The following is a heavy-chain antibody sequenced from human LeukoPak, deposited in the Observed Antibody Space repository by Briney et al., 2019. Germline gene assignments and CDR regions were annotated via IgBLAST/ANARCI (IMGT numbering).Heavy chain of an antibody. D-gene: IGHD5-24*01. J-gene: IGHJ4*02. V-gene: IGHV1-2*02. CDR2: ITPSGGT. Sequence: ASVKVSCKASGYTFTSYAMHWVRQAPGQGLEWMGWITPSGGTNYPQKFQGRVAITRVTSITTAYMDLSRLTSDDTAVYYCARDRYGDGFAHFDYWGQGALVTVSS. CDR1: GYTFTSYA. CDR3: ARDRYGDGFAHFDY.